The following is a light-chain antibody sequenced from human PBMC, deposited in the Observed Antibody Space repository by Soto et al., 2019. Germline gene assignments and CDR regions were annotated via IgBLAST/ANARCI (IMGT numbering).Light chain of an antibody. CDR2: DAS. CDR3: HQYGRSPRT. J-gene: IGKJ5*01. V-gene: IGKV3-20*01. CDR1: QSVSSNY. Sequence: EITCPPSPGTLSLSPGERATLSCRASQSVSSNYLAWYQLKPGQAPRLLIYDASTRATGIPDRVSGSGSGTDFTLTISRLEPEDFAVYSCHQYGRSPRTFGQGTRLEIK.